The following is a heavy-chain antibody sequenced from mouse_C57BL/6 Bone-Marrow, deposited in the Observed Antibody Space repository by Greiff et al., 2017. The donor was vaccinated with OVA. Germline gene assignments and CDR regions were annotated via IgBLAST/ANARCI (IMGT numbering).Heavy chain of an antibody. V-gene: IGHV1-69*01. Sequence: QVQLQQPGAELVMPGASVKLSCKASGYTFTSYWMHWVKQRPGQGLAWIGEIDPSDSYTNYNQKFKGKSTMTVDKSSSTAYMQLSSLTSEDSAVYYCARDGNYEYYFDYWGQGTTLTVSS. CDR3: ARDGNYEYYFDY. CDR2: IDPSDSYT. CDR1: GYTFTSYW. J-gene: IGHJ2*01. D-gene: IGHD2-1*01.